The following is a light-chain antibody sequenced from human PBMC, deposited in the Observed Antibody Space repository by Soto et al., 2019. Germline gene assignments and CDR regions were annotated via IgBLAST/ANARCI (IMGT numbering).Light chain of an antibody. CDR1: QSVSSK. CDR2: GAS. Sequence: IVMTQSPATLSLSPGERATVSCRASQSVSSKLAWYQQKPGQAPRLLIYGASTRATGIPARFSGSGSGTEFTLTISSLQSEDFAVYYCQQYNNWPLTFGGGTKVEIK. CDR3: QQYNNWPLT. J-gene: IGKJ4*01. V-gene: IGKV3-15*01.